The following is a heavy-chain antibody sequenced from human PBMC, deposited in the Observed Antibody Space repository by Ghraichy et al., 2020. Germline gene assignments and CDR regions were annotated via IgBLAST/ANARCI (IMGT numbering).Heavy chain of an antibody. CDR2: INHSGST. CDR3: ARGAHSGYFVY. Sequence: SQTLSLTCAVYGGSFSGYYWSWIRQPPGKGLEWIGEINHSGSTNYNPSLKSRVTISVDTSKNQFSLKLSSVTAADTAVYYCARGAHSGYFVYWGQGTLVTVSS. V-gene: IGHV4-34*01. D-gene: IGHD3-22*01. CDR1: GGSFSGYY. J-gene: IGHJ4*02.